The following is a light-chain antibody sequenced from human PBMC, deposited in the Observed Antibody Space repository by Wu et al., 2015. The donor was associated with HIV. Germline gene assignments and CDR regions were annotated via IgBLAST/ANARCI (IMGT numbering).Light chain of an antibody. CDR3: QQYGSSLFT. V-gene: IGKV3-20*01. Sequence: IVLTQSPGTLSLSPGERATLSCRASQSISSSYLAWYQQKPGQAPRLLIYGASSRATGIPDRFSGSGSGTDFTLTISRLEPEDFAMYYCQQYGSSLFTFGGGTKVETK. CDR2: GAS. J-gene: IGKJ4*01. CDR1: QSISSSY.